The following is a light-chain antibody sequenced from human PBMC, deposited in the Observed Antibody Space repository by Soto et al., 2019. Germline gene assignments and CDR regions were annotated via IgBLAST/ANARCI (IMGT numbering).Light chain of an antibody. Sequence: QSVLTQPPSVSGAPGLRVAISCTGSSSNIGAGYDVHWYQQLPGTAPKLLMYGNSNRPSGVPDRFSGSKSGTSASLAITGLQAEDEADYYCQSYDSSLTGYVFGTGTKVTVL. CDR3: QSYDSSLTGYV. CDR2: GNS. J-gene: IGLJ1*01. V-gene: IGLV1-40*01. CDR1: SSNIGAGYD.